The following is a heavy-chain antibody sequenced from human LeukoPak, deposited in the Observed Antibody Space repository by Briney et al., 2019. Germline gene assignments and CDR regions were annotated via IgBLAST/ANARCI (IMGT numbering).Heavy chain of an antibody. CDR3: ARVEYSSGWYGVDY. CDR2: IYYSGGT. CDR1: GGSISSYY. D-gene: IGHD6-19*01. J-gene: IGHJ4*02. V-gene: IGHV4-59*06. Sequence: SETLSLTCTVSGGSISSYYWGWIRQPPGKGLEWIGYIYYSGGTYYNPSLKSRVTISVDTSKNQFSLKLSSVTAADTAVYYCARVEYSSGWYGVDYWGQGTLVTVSS.